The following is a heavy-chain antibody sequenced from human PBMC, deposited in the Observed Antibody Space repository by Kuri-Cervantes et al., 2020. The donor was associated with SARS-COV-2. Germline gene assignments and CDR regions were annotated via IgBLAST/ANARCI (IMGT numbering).Heavy chain of an antibody. CDR1: GFTFSSYA. Sequence: GESLKISCAASGFTFSSYAMHWVRQAPGKGLEYVSAISSNGGSTYYADSVKGRFTISRDNSKNTLYLQMGSLRAEDTAVYYCTTLIDYWGQGALVTVSS. CDR2: ISSNGGST. V-gene: IGHV3-64*02. CDR3: TTLIDY. J-gene: IGHJ4*02.